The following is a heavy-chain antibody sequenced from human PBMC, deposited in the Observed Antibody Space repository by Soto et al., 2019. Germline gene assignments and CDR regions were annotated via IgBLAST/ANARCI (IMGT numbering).Heavy chain of an antibody. J-gene: IGHJ1*01. CDR1: GFTFSNFD. V-gene: IGHV3-23*01. Sequence: EVQLLESGGGLVQPGGSLRLSCAASGFTFSNFDMSWVRQAPGKGLEWVSGISTSGGTTYYADSVKGRFTSSRDNSKNTLYLQMTSLRAEDTAVYYCATGTAVPAHWGQGTLVTVSS. CDR3: ATGTAVPAH. D-gene: IGHD2-2*01. CDR2: ISTSGGTT.